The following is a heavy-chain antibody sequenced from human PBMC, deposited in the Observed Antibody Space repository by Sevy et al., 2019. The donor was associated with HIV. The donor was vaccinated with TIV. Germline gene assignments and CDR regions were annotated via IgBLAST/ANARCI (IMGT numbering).Heavy chain of an antibody. V-gene: IGHV3-21*01. J-gene: IGHJ3*02. CDR1: GFTFSSYS. CDR3: ARDVALPAFDI. Sequence: GGSLRLSCAASGFTFSSYSMNWVRQAPGKGLEWVSSISSSSSYLYYEDSVKGRFTISRDNAKNSLYLQMNSLRAEDTAVYYCARDVALPAFDIWGQGTMVTVSS. CDR2: ISSSSSYL.